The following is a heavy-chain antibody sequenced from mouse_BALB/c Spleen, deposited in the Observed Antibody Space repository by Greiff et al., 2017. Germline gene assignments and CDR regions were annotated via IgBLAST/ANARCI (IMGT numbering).Heavy chain of an antibody. CDR3: ARSAATGWFAY. CDR1: GYAFSSSW. V-gene: IGHV1-82*01. J-gene: IGHJ3*01. CDR2: IDPGDGDN. Sequence: VQLVESGPELVKPGASVKISCKASGYAFSSSWLNWVKQRPGQGLEWLGRIDPGDGDNNYNVKIKGKGTLTADQDSSTAYMQLSSLASVDSAVYFCARSAATGWFAYWGQGTLVTVAA. D-gene: IGHD3-1*01.